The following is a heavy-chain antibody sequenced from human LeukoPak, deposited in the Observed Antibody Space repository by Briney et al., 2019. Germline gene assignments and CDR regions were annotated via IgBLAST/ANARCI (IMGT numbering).Heavy chain of an antibody. V-gene: IGHV4-4*07. Sequence: SGTLSLTCTVSGGSISIYYWSWIRQPAGRGLEWIGRVYSSGSTIYNPSLKSRVTMSVDTSKNQFSLKLRSVTAADTAVYYCARETGDYDILNPWGQGTLVTVSS. CDR1: GGSISIYY. D-gene: IGHD3-9*01. CDR3: ARETGDYDILNP. CDR2: VYSSGST. J-gene: IGHJ5*02.